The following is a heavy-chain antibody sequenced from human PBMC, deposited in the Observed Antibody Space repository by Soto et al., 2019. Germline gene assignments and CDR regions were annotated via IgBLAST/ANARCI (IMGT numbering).Heavy chain of an antibody. Sequence: QVQLVQSGAEVKNPGASVKVSCKTSGYTFTKYGVGWVRQAPGQGLEWMGWISGSSGNANYAEKVQGRITLTTDTSTSTAYIELRSLRSDETAVYYCAREMAGRGGEYDYWGQGTLVTVSS. CDR3: AREMAGRGGEYDY. CDR2: ISGSSGNA. J-gene: IGHJ4*02. V-gene: IGHV1-18*01. CDR1: GYTFTKYG. D-gene: IGHD3-16*01.